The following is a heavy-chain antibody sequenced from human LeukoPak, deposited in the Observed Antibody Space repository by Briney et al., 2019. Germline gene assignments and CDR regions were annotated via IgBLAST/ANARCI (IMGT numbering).Heavy chain of an antibody. J-gene: IGHJ4*02. CDR3: ARAVVGATRGIDY. Sequence: ASVKVSCEASGYTFTSYYMHWVRQAPGQGLEWMGIISPSGGSTSYAQKFQGRVTMTRDTSTSTVYMELSSLRSDDTAVYYCARAVVGATRGIDYWGQGTLVTVSS. CDR1: GYTFTSYY. CDR2: ISPSGGST. D-gene: IGHD1-26*01. V-gene: IGHV1-46*01.